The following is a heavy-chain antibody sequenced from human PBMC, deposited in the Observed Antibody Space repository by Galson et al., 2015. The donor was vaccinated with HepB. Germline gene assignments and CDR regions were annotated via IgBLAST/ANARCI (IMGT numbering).Heavy chain of an antibody. CDR1: GFTFSSYA. D-gene: IGHD2-15*01. J-gene: IGHJ4*02. V-gene: IGHV3-23*01. CDR3: AKDARLGVVVAATFFDY. CDR2: ISGSGGST. Sequence: SLRLSCAASGFTFSSYAMSWVRQAPGKGLEWVSAISGSGGSTYYADSVKGRFTISRDNSKNTLYLQMNSLRAEGTAVYYCAKDARLGVVVAATFFDYWGQGTLVTVSS.